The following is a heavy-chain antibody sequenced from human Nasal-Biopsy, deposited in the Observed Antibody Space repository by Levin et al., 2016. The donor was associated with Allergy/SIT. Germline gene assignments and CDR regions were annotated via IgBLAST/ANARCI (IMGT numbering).Heavy chain of an antibody. J-gene: IGHJ6*02. CDR1: GFMFSSHA. V-gene: IGHV3-33*01. D-gene: IGHD5-18*01. Sequence: GGSLRLSCAASGFMFSSHAMHWVRQAPGKGPEWVATIWHDGRKSDYADSVKGRFSISRDNSKNTLNLQMNSLGVEDTAIYYSARDRGTGNSYAWGYYFPLDVWGQGTTVTVSS. CDR2: IWHDGRKS. CDR3: ARDRGTGNSYAWGYYFPLDV.